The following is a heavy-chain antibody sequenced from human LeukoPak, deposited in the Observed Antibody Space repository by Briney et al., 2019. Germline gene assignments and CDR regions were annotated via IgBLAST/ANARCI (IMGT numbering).Heavy chain of an antibody. Sequence: GGSLRLSCIASGFTFSSYAMTWVRQAPGKGLEWVSSIFSDSGTSYGDSVKGRFTISRDNSKNTVFLQMDSLRAEDTAIFYCGRDPNGNYVGAFEFWGRGTLVTVSS. V-gene: IGHV3-23*05. J-gene: IGHJ3*01. CDR2: IFSDSGT. CDR3: GRDPNGNYVGAFEF. CDR1: GFTFSSYA. D-gene: IGHD4-11*01.